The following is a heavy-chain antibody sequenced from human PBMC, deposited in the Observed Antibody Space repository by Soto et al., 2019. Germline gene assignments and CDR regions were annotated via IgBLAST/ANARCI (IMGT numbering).Heavy chain of an antibody. CDR3: ARAGYSSSWYSTRLLFAMDV. J-gene: IGHJ6*02. CDR1: GGSISSYY. D-gene: IGHD6-13*01. Sequence: SETLSLTCTVSGGSISSYYWSWIRQPPGKGLEWIGYIYYSGSTNYNPSLKSRVTISVDTSKNQFSLKLSSVTAADTAVYYCARAGYSSSWYSTRLLFAMDVWGQGTTVTVS. V-gene: IGHV4-59*01. CDR2: IYYSGST.